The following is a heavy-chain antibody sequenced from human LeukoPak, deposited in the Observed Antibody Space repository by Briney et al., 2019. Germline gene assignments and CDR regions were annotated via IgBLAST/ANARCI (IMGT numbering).Heavy chain of an antibody. CDR2: IKQDGSEK. J-gene: IGHJ3*02. CDR1: VFTLSNYG. D-gene: IGHD3-10*01. Sequence: PGGSLRLSCAASVFTLSNYGKNWVRRAPGKGLERVANIKQDGSEKYYVDSVKGRFTISRDNAKNSLYLQMNSLSAEDTAVYYCARGMRGAFDIWGQGTMVTVSS. CDR3: ARGMRGAFDI. V-gene: IGHV3-7*01.